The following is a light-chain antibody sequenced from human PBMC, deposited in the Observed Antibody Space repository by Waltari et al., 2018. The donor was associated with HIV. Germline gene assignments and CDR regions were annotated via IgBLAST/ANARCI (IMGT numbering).Light chain of an antibody. CDR2: SAS. CDR3: QRYDSSPFT. V-gene: IGKV3-20*01. J-gene: IGKJ4*01. CDR1: KTISNNF. Sequence: EIVLTQSPDTLSLSPGETATLSCRTSKTISNNFVAWYQQKLGQAPRLVIYSASSRATGIPDRFSGSGSGTDFTLSISRLEPEDFAVYFCQRYDSSPFTFGGGTKVE.